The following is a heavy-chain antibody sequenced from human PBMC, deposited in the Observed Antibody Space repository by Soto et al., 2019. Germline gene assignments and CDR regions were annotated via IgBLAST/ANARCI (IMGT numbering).Heavy chain of an antibody. J-gene: IGHJ4*02. CDR1: VGSISIYY. Sequence: KPSETLSLTCTVSVGSISIYYWSWIRQPPGKGLEWIGYIYYSGSTNYNPSLKSRVTISVDTSKNQFSLKLNSMTAADTAVYYCARHNYGSGSTYFDYWGQGTLVTVSS. D-gene: IGHD3-10*01. CDR3: ARHNYGSGSTYFDY. CDR2: IYYSGST. V-gene: IGHV4-59*08.